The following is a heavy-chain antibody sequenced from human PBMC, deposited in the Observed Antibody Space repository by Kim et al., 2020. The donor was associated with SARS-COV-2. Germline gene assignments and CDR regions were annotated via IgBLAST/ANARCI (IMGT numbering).Heavy chain of an antibody. V-gene: IGHV3-23*03. D-gene: IGHD6-13*01. Sequence: SLEGRFTISRDNSQNTVYLQMPSLTAEDTAVYYCVNHGVFSSSWTFDYWGQGTLVTVSS. CDR3: VNHGVFSSSWTFDY. J-gene: IGHJ4*02.